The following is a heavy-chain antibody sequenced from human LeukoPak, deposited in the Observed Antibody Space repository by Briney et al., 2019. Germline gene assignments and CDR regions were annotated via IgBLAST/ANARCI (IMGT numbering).Heavy chain of an antibody. J-gene: IGHJ5*02. Sequence: ASVKVSCKASGYTFTTYGIGWVRQAPGQGLEWMGWISGYNGNTNYAQKFQGRVTMTTDTSTSTAYMELRSLRSDDTAVYYCARTGHESVLYWSGPWGQGTLVNVSS. CDR1: GYTFTTYG. V-gene: IGHV1-18*01. D-gene: IGHD3-16*01. CDR2: ISGYNGNT. CDR3: ARTGHESVLYWSGP.